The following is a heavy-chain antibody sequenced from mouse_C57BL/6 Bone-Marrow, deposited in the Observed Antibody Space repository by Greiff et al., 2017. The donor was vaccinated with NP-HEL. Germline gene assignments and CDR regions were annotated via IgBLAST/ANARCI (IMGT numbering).Heavy chain of an antibody. V-gene: IGHV1-55*01. D-gene: IGHD2-4*01. CDR1: GYTFTSYW. CDR3: ARSGDYDGYAMDY. CDR2: IYPGSGST. Sequence: VQGVESGAELVKPGASVKMSCKASGYTFTSYWITWVKQRPGQGLEWIGDIYPGSGSTNYNEKFKSKATLTVDTSSSTAYMQLSSLTSEDSAVYYCARSGDYDGYAMDYWGQGTSVTVSS. J-gene: IGHJ4*01.